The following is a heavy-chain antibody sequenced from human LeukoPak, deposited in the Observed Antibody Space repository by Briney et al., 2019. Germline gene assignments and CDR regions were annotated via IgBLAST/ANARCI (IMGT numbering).Heavy chain of an antibody. J-gene: IGHJ4*02. CDR1: GGTFSSYA. CDR2: IIPIFGTA. D-gene: IGHD5-18*01. V-gene: IGHV1-69*13. Sequence: EASVKVSCKASGGTFSSYAISWVRQAPGQGLEWMGGIIPIFGTANYARKFQGRVTITADESTSTAYMELSSLRSEDTAVYYCARVLRVDTARVEEYYFDYWGQGTLVTVSS. CDR3: ARVLRVDTARVEEYYFDY.